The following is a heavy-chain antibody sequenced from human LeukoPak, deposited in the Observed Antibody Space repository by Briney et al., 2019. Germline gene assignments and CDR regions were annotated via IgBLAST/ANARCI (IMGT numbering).Heavy chain of an antibody. J-gene: IGHJ3*02. CDR2: IIPIFGTA. D-gene: IGHD5-24*01. V-gene: IGHV1-69*05. CDR3: ARVQMAVDAFDI. Sequence: GASVKVSCKASGGTFSSYAISWVRQAPGQGLEWMGGIIPIFGTANYAQKFQGRGTITTDESTSTAYTELSSLRSEDTAVYYCARVQMAVDAFDIWGQGTMVTVSS. CDR1: GGTFSSYA.